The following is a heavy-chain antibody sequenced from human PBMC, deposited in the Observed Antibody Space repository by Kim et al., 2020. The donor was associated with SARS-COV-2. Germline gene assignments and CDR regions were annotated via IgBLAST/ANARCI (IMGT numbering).Heavy chain of an antibody. CDR2: T. CDR3: TRDGITRPFDY. Sequence: TEYAASVKGRFTISRDDSKSIAYLQMNSLKTEDTAVYYCTRDGITRPFDYWGQGTLVTVSS. V-gene: IGHV3-49*02. J-gene: IGHJ4*02.